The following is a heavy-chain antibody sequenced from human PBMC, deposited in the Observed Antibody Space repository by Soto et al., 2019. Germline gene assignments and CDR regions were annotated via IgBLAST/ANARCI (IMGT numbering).Heavy chain of an antibody. D-gene: IGHD6-13*01. CDR1: GGSISSGDYY. CDR2: IYYSGST. Sequence: SETLSLTCTVSGGSISSGDYYWSWIRQPPGKGLEWIGYIYYSGSTYYNPSLKSRVTISVDTSKNQFSLKLSSVTAADTAVYYCARVQQIGWFDPWGQGTLVTVSS. J-gene: IGHJ5*02. V-gene: IGHV4-30-4*01. CDR3: ARVQQIGWFDP.